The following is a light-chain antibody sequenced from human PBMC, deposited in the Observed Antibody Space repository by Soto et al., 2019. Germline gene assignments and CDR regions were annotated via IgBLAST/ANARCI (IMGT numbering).Light chain of an antibody. CDR1: QRISSY. Sequence: DIQMNQSPSSLSASVGDRVTITCRASQRISSYLNWYQQKPGKAPKLLIYAASSLQSEVTSRFSGSGSGKALNLTISSMQHKDFATYYCQQSYNTALTFDRGTRLEIK. CDR2: AAS. CDR3: QQSYNTALT. J-gene: IGKJ5*01. V-gene: IGKV1-39*01.